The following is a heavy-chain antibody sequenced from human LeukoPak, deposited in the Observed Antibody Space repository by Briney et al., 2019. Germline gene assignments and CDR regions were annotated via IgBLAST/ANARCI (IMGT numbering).Heavy chain of an antibody. CDR3: AREQYQLLWLGAFDI. Sequence: GASVKVSCKASGYTFTSYAISWVRQAPGQGLEWMGWISAYNGNTNYAQKFQGRVTITTDESTSTAYMELSSLRSEDTAVYYCAREQYQLLWLGAFDIWGQGTMVTVSS. CDR2: ISAYNGNT. CDR1: GYTFTSYA. V-gene: IGHV1-18*01. D-gene: IGHD2-2*01. J-gene: IGHJ3*02.